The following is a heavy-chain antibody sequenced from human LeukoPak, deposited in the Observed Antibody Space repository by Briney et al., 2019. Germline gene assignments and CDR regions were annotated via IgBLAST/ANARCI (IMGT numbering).Heavy chain of an antibody. CDR3: VRSLRSADF. Sequence: GGSLRLSCAASGFIFSNYGMNWVRQAPGKGLMWVSQISTDGSQTFYADSVKGRFTISRDNAKNTLFLQMDSLRPEDTAVYYCVRSLRSADFWGQGTLVTVSS. CDR2: ISTDGSQT. V-gene: IGHV3-74*01. J-gene: IGHJ4*02. CDR1: GFIFSNYG.